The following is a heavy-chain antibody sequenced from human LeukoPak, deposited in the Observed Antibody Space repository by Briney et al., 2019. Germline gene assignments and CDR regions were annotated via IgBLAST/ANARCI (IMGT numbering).Heavy chain of an antibody. J-gene: IGHJ4*02. D-gene: IGHD2-2*01. CDR2: ISAYNGNT. CDR3: ARVPEDIVVVPAALPDY. Sequence: ASVKVSCKASGYTFTSYGISWVRQAPGQGLEWMGWISAYNGNTNYAQKLQGRVTMTTGTSTSTAYMELRSLRSDDTAVYYCARVPEDIVVVPAALPDYWGQGTLVTASS. V-gene: IGHV1-18*01. CDR1: GYTFTSYG.